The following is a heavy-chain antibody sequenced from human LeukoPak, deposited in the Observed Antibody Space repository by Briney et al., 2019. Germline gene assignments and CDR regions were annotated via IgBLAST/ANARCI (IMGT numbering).Heavy chain of an antibody. CDR2: ISSSGNYI. J-gene: IGHJ5*02. CDR3: ARDLGQQLFRWFDP. V-gene: IGHV3-21*01. D-gene: IGHD6-13*01. CDR1: GFTFSSFS. Sequence: GGSLRLSCAASGFTFSSFSMSWVRQAPGKGLEWVSSISSSGNYIYYAASVEGRFTISRDNARNSLYLQMNSLRAEDTAVYYCARDLGQQLFRWFDPWGQGTLVTVSS.